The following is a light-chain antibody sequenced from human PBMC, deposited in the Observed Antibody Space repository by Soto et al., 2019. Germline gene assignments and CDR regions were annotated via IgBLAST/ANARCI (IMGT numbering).Light chain of an antibody. Sequence: DIQMTPSPSTLSASVGDRVTITCRASQSISSWLAWYQQKPGKAPKLLIYKASSLESGVPSRFSGSGSGTEFTLTISSLQPDDFATYYCQQYNSYPWTFGKGNKVDIK. CDR2: KAS. J-gene: IGKJ1*01. CDR3: QQYNSYPWT. V-gene: IGKV1-5*03. CDR1: QSISSW.